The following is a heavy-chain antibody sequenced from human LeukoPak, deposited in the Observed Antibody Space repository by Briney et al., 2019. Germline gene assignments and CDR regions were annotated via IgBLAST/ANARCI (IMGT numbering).Heavy chain of an antibody. J-gene: IGHJ3*02. CDR1: GYTFTSYD. CDR2: MNPNSGNT. Sequence: ASVKVSCKASGYTFTSYDINWVRQATGQGLEWMGWMNPNSGNTGYAQKFQGRVTMTRNTSISTAYMELSSLRSEDTAVYYCARDKYSGYEEGDAFDIWGQGTMVTVSS. V-gene: IGHV1-8*01. D-gene: IGHD5-12*01. CDR3: ARDKYSGYEEGDAFDI.